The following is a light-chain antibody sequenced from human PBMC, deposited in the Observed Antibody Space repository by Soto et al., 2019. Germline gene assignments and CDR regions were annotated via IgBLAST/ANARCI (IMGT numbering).Light chain of an antibody. J-gene: IGKJ5*01. V-gene: IGKV3-20*01. CDR2: GAS. CDR3: QQYDNSPIA. CDR1: QSVSSSY. Sequence: GLTKSPGTLSLSRREGATLSCRASQSVSSSYLAWYQQKPGQAPRLLIYGASSRATGIPDRFSGTGSETDFTLTISRLEPEDFAVYYCQQYDNSPIAFGQGTHWRL.